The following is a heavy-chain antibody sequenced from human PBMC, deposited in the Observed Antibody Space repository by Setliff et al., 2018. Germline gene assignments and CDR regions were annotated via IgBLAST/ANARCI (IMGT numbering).Heavy chain of an antibody. CDR3: ARDYYYDSSLYNWFDP. J-gene: IGHJ5*02. V-gene: IGHV1-69*05. D-gene: IGHD3-22*01. CDR1: GGTFSSYA. CDR2: IIPIFGTA. Sequence: SVKVSCKASGGTFSSYAISWVRQAPGQGLEWMGGIIPIFGTANYAQKFQGRVTITTDESTSTAYMELSSLRSEDTAVHYCARDYYYDSSLYNWFDPWGQGTLVTVSS.